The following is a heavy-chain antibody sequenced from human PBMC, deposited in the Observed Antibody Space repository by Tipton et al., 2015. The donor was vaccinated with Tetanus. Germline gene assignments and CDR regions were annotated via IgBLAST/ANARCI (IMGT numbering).Heavy chain of an antibody. CDR1: GFTFNSDW. V-gene: IGHV3-7*01. J-gene: IGHJ4*02. Sequence: SLRLSCAASGFTFNSDWMTWVRQAPGKGLEWVANIRQDGSEKYYVDSVKGRFTISRDNGKNSLYLQMNSLRAEDTAVYYCVSGSALDYWGQGTLITVSS. CDR3: VSGSALDY. D-gene: IGHD6-25*01. CDR2: IRQDGSEK.